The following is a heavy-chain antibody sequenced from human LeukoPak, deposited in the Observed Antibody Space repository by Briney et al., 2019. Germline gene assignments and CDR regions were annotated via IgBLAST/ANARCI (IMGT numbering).Heavy chain of an antibody. Sequence: GGSLRLSCAASGFTVSSNYMSWVRQAPGKGLEWVSVIYSGGSTYYADSVKGRFTISRDNSKNTLYLQMNSLRAEDTAVYYCARGPSTVTTPYFDYWGQGTLVTVSS. D-gene: IGHD4-17*01. CDR2: IYSGGST. CDR1: GFTVSSNY. J-gene: IGHJ4*02. CDR3: ARGPSTVTTPYFDY. V-gene: IGHV3-53*01.